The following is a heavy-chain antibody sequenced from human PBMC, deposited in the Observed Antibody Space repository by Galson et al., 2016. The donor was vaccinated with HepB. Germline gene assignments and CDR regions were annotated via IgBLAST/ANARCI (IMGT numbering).Heavy chain of an antibody. J-gene: IGHJ2*01. CDR1: GGSITSNTYY. CDR2: LYYPGIA. CDR3: ASSVREFNYHFFDL. V-gene: IGHV4-31*03. Sequence: TLSLTCNVSGGSITSNTYYWSWIRQHPGKGLEWIGHLYYPGIAYHNPSLKSRVHTSIDTSKNQFSLKLTSVTAADTALYYCASSVREFNYHFFDLWGRGTLVTVSS. D-gene: IGHD1-7*01.